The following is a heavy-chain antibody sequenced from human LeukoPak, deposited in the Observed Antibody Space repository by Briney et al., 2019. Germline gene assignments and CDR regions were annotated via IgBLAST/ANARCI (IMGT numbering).Heavy chain of an antibody. Sequence: SVKVSCKASGYTFTSYYMHWVRQAPGQGLEWMGGIIPIFGTANYAQKFQGRVTITADESTSTAYMELSSLRSEDTAVYYCASGSFTMVRGVIIPPRYYYYYGMDVWGQGTTVTVSS. CDR3: ASGSFTMVRGVIIPPRYYYYYGMDV. D-gene: IGHD3-10*01. CDR2: IIPIFGTA. V-gene: IGHV1-69*13. J-gene: IGHJ6*02. CDR1: GYTFTSYY.